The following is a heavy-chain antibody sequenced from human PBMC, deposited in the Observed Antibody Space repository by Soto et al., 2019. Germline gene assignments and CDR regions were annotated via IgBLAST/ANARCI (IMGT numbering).Heavy chain of an antibody. CDR2: ISSSGSTI. CDR1: GFTFSDYY. J-gene: IGHJ6*03. V-gene: IGHV3-11*01. Sequence: GGSLRLSCAASGFTFSDYYMSWIRQAPGKGLEWVSYISSSGSTIYYADSVKGRFTISRDNAKNSLYLQMNSLRAEDTAVYYCARDPSYECSSTSCRSEYYYYYMDVWGKGTTVTVSS. D-gene: IGHD2-2*01. CDR3: ARDPSYECSSTSCRSEYYYYYMDV.